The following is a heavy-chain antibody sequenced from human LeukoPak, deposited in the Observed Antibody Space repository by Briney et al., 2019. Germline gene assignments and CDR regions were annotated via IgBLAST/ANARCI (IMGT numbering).Heavy chain of an antibody. CDR3: ARLPYYDYVWGSGRSYFDY. V-gene: IGHV4-61*02. CDR1: GVPINRGIYL. Sequence: PSDPVSLTCTVSGVPINRGIYLWRWMRQPPEKALEGCGRIYNCGSLHYTPSLKSRVTISVDTSKNQFSLQLSSVTAADTAVYYCARLPYYDYVWGSGRSYFDYWGQGTLVTVSS. CDR2: IYNCGSL. J-gene: IGHJ4*02. D-gene: IGHD3-16*01.